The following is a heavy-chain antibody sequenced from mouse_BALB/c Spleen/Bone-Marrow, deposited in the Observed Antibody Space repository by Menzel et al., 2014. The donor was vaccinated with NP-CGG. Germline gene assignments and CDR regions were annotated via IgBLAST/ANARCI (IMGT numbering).Heavy chain of an antibody. CDR3: ARSRLPHYYVMDY. D-gene: IGHD5-1*01. CDR1: YYSFTGYT. V-gene: IGHV1-26*01. J-gene: IGHJ4*01. CDR2: INPYNGGT. Sequence: VQLQQSGPELVKPGASMKISCKASYYSFTGYTMNWVKQSHGKNLEWIGLINPYNGGTTCNQKFKGKATLTVDKSSSTAYMELLSLTSEDSAVYYCARSRLPHYYVMDYWGQGTSVTVSS.